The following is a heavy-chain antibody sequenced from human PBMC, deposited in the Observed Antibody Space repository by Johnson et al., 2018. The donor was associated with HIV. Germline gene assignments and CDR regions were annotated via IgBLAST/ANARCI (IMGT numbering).Heavy chain of an antibody. CDR3: AREGIAAAGPGDDAFDI. V-gene: IGHV3-9*01. J-gene: IGHJ3*02. D-gene: IGHD6-13*01. Sequence: EVQLLESGGGLVQPGRTLRLSCAASGFTFNDYAMHWVREAPGKGLEWVSGIRWNSGSTGYADSVKGRFTISSDNAKKSLYLEMNSLTTEDTALYYCAREGIAAAGPGDDAFDIWGQGTMVTVSS. CDR1: GFTFNDYA. CDR2: IRWNSGST.